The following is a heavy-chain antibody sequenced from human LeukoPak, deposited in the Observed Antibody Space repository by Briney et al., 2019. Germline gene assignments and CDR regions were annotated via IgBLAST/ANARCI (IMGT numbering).Heavy chain of an antibody. D-gene: IGHD4-17*01. Sequence: ASVKVSCKASGYTFTGYYMHWVRQAPGKGLEWVSAISGSGGSTYYADSVKGRFTISRDNSKNTLYLQMNSLRAEDTAVYYCATTTVTVDYWGQGTLVTVSS. J-gene: IGHJ4*02. CDR3: ATTTVTVDY. V-gene: IGHV3-23*01. CDR1: GYTFTGYY. CDR2: ISGSGGST.